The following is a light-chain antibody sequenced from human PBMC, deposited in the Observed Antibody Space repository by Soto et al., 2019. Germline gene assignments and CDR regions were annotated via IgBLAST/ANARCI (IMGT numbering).Light chain of an antibody. J-gene: IGLJ1*01. CDR1: SNNVGGDTY. V-gene: IGLV2-14*03. Sequence: QSALTQPASVSGSPGQTISISCTGTSNNVGGDTYVYWYQQHPGKVPKLIIYDVSSRPSGVSSRFSGSKSGNTASLTISGLQTEDEADYYCSSYTSSSLYVFGTGTKVTVL. CDR3: SSYTSSSLYV. CDR2: DVS.